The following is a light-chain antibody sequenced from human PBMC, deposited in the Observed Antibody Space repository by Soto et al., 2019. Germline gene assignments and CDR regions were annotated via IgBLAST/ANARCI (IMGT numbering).Light chain of an antibody. CDR3: QQYYSTRT. Sequence: DIVMTHSPESLAVSLGERAAINCKSSQSVLYSSNNKNYLAWYQQKTGQPPKLLIYWASTRESGVPDRFSGSGSGTDFTLTISSLQAEDVAVYYCQQYYSTRTFGQGTKVEIK. J-gene: IGKJ1*01. V-gene: IGKV4-1*01. CDR1: QSVLYSSNNKNY. CDR2: WAS.